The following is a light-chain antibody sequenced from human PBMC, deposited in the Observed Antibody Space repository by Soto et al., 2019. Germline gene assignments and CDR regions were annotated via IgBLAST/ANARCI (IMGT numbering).Light chain of an antibody. CDR1: SSNIGNNY. Sequence: QSVLTQPPSGSAAPGQKVSISCSASSSNIGNNYVSWYQQLPGTAPKLLIYDNNKRPSGIPDRFAGSKSGTSATLGITGLQTGDEADYYCGTWDSSLSAGVFGGGTKVTVL. V-gene: IGLV1-51*01. CDR2: DNN. CDR3: GTWDSSLSAGV. J-gene: IGLJ2*01.